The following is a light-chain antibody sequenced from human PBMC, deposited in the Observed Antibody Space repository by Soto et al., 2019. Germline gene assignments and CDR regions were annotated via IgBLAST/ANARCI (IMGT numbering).Light chain of an antibody. J-gene: IGLJ2*01. CDR2: GNS. V-gene: IGLV1-40*01. CDR1: SSNIGAGYD. CDR3: QSYDSSLSGPVV. Sequence: QSVLTQPHSVSGAPGQRVTISCTGSSSNIGAGYDVHWYQQLPGTAPKLLIYGNSNRPSGVPDRFSGAKSGTSASLAITGLQAEDEADYYGQSYDSSLSGPVVFGGGTKLTVL.